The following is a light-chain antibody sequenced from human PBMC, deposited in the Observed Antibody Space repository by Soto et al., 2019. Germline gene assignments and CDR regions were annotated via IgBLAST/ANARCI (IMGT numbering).Light chain of an antibody. CDR2: DAS. V-gene: IGKV1-5*01. J-gene: IGKJ1*01. Sequence: DIQMTQSPSTLSGSVGDRVTITWRASQSISTWLAWFQQKPGKAPKLLIYDASSLGSGVPSRFSGSGSGTEFTLTISSLQPDDFATYYCQQYNTYPRTFGQGTKVDI. CDR1: QSISTW. CDR3: QQYNTYPRT.